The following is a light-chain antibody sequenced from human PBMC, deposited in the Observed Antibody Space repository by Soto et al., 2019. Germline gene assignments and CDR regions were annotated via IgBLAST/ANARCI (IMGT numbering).Light chain of an antibody. CDR3: SSYTSSSTRV. CDR1: SSDVGGYNY. CDR2: EVS. Sequence: LTQPASVSASPGQSITISCTGTSSDVGGYNYVSWYQQHPGKAPKLMIHEVSNRPSGVSNRFSGSKSGNTASLTISGLQAEDEADYYCSSYTSSSTRVFGTGTKVTVL. V-gene: IGLV2-14*01. J-gene: IGLJ1*01.